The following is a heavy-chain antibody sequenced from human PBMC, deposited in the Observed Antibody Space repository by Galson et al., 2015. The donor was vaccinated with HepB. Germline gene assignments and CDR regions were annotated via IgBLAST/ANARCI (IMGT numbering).Heavy chain of an antibody. CDR3: ARSRGYSGYYGMDV. CDR2: IYWNDDK. V-gene: IGHV2-5*01. Sequence: PALVKPTPTLTLTCTLSGFSLSTSGVGVGWIRRPPGKALEWLALIYWNDDKTYSPSLKSRLTITKDTSKNQVVLTMTNMDPVDTATYYCARSRGYSGYYGMDVWGQGTTVTVSS. D-gene: IGHD5-12*01. J-gene: IGHJ6*02. CDR1: GFSLSTSGVG.